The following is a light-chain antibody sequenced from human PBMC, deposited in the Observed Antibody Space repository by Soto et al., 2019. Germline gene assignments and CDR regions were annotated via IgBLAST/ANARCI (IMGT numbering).Light chain of an antibody. CDR2: YDS. Sequence: SYELTQPPSVSVAPGKTARITCGGNNIGSKSVHWYQQKPGQAPVLVIYYDSDRPSGIPERFSGSNSGNTATLTISRVEAGDEADYYCQGWDSSSDHPVYVFGTGTKVTVL. CDR1: NIGSKS. CDR3: QGWDSSSDHPVYV. V-gene: IGLV3-21*04. J-gene: IGLJ1*01.